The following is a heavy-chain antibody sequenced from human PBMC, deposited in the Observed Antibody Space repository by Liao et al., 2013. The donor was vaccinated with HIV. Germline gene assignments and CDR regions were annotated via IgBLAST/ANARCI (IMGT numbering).Heavy chain of an antibody. Sequence: QVQLQESGPGLVKPSETLSLTCTVSGGSISSYYWSWIRQPPGKGLEWIGYNYYSGSTNYNPSLKSRVSISADTSSNHVSLKLTSVTAADTAVYYCARVQWXPAPNWYSDLWGRGTLVIVSS. J-gene: IGHJ2*01. CDR3: ARVQWXPAPNWYSDL. V-gene: IGHV4-59*08. D-gene: IGHD1-26*01. CDR1: GGSISSYY. CDR2: NYYSGST.